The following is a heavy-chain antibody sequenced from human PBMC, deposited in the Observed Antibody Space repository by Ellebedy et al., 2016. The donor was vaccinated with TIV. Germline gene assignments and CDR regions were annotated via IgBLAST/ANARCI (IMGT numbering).Heavy chain of an antibody. J-gene: IGHJ3*02. Sequence: GSLRLXXAVYGGSFSGYYWSWIRQPPGKGLEWIGEINHSGSTNYNPSLKSRVTISVDTSKNQFSLKLSSVTAADTAVYYCAREGVYYYGSGSYRGAFDIWGQGTMVTVSS. V-gene: IGHV4-34*01. D-gene: IGHD3-10*01. CDR2: INHSGST. CDR3: AREGVYYYGSGSYRGAFDI. CDR1: GGSFSGYY.